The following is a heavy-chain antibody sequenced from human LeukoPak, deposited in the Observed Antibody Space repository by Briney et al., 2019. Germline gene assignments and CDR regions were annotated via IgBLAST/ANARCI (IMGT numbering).Heavy chain of an antibody. D-gene: IGHD2/OR15-2a*01. CDR3: ARDSHAYFDAFDI. V-gene: IGHV4-61*02. CDR1: GGSISGNYY. J-gene: IGHJ3*02. Sequence: PSETLSLTCTVSGGSISGNYYWSWIRQPAGKGLEWIGRIYARGNTNYNPSLKRRVTISVDTSKNQFSLKLSSVTAADTAVYFCARDSHAYFDAFDIWGQGTMVTVSS. CDR2: IYARGNT.